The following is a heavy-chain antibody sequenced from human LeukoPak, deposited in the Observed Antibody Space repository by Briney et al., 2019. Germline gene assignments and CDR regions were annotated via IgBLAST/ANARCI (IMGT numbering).Heavy chain of an antibody. CDR1: DLPFSSYN. CDR3: ARDHPVHQFPDY. D-gene: IGHD2-2*01. J-gene: IGHJ4*02. Sequence: GSLRLSCSASDLPFSSYNMNWVRQAPGKGLEWVSSIRSSTSYIYYADSVKGRFTISRDNTKNSLYLQMSGLRAEDTAVYYCARDHPVHQFPDYWGQGTLVTVSS. V-gene: IGHV3-21*01. CDR2: IRSSTSYI.